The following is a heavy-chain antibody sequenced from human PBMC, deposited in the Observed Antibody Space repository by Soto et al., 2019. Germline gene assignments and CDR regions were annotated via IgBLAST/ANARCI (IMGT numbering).Heavy chain of an antibody. CDR1: GFTVSSKY. V-gene: IGHV3-53*01. D-gene: IGHD3-10*01. J-gene: IGHJ4*02. CDR2: IGSGGPT. CDR3: AKTVLWFGESPVFEY. Sequence: GGSLRLSCAASGFTVSSKYMSWVRQAPGKGLEWVSLIGSGGPTYYADSVKGRFTISRDNSKNTLYLQMNSLRAEDTAVYYCAKTVLWFGESPVFEYWGQGTLVTVSS.